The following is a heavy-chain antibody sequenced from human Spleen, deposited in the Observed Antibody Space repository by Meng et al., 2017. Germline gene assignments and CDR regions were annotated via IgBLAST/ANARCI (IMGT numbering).Heavy chain of an antibody. CDR1: GGSISSYY. V-gene: IGHV4-59*01. CDR2: IYYSGST. Sequence: SETLSLTCTVSGGSISSYYRSWIRQPPGKGLEWIGYIYYSGSTNYNPSLKSRVTISVDTSKNQLSLKLISVTAADTAVYYCAREGVFQSGGSYWVARWFEHWGQGTPVTVSS. D-gene: IGHD1-26*01. J-gene: IGHJ5*02. CDR3: AREGVFQSGGSYWVARWFEH.